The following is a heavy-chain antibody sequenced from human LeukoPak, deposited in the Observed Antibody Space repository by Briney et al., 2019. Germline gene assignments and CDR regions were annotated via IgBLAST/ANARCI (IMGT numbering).Heavy chain of an antibody. D-gene: IGHD2-15*01. Sequence: SETLSLTCAVYGGSFSGYYWSWIRQPPGKGLEWIGEINHSGSTNYNPSLKSRVTISVDTSKNQFSLKLSSVTAADAAVYYCARGFNCSGGSCYSGGYYFDYWGQGTLVTVSS. CDR2: INHSGST. V-gene: IGHV4-34*01. CDR3: ARGFNCSGGSCYSGGYYFDY. CDR1: GGSFSGYY. J-gene: IGHJ4*02.